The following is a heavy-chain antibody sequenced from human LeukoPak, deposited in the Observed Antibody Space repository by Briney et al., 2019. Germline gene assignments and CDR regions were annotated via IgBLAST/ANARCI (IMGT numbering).Heavy chain of an antibody. CDR2: TSYDGSNK. D-gene: IGHD6-6*01. J-gene: IGHJ4*02. V-gene: IGHV3-30*03. Sequence: EGSLRLSCAASGFTFSSYGMHWVRQAPGKGLEWVAVTSYDGSNKYYADSVKGRFTISRDNSKNTLYLQMNSLRAEDTAVYYCTYSSSLTFDYWGQGTLVTVSS. CDR1: GFTFSSYG. CDR3: TYSSSLTFDY.